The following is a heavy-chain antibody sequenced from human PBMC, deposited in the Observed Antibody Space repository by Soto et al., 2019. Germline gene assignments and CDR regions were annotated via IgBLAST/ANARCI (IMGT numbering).Heavy chain of an antibody. CDR2: IYYSGST. J-gene: IGHJ6*02. D-gene: IGHD2-2*03. CDR3: ARDWAPGYCSSTSCYGKKYYYYYGIDV. Sequence: SETLSLTCTLSGGSISSGGYYWSLIRQPPGNCLEWIGHIYYSGSTYYNPSLKSRVTISVDTSKNQFSLKLSSVTAADTAVYYCARDWAPGYCSSTSCYGKKYYYYYGIDVWGQGTTFTVSS. CDR1: GGSISSGGYY. V-gene: IGHV4-31*03.